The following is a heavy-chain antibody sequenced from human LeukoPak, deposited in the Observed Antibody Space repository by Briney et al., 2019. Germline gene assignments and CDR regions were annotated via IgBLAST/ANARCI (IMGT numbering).Heavy chain of an antibody. CDR1: GFTCSSYS. Sequence: PGGSLRLSCAASGFTCSSYSMNWVRQAPGKGLEWVSSISSSSSYIYYADSVKGRFTISRDNAKNSLYLQMNSLRAEDTAVYYCARDYSGGSYSWFDPWGQGTLVTVSS. D-gene: IGHD1-26*01. CDR3: ARDYSGGSYSWFDP. CDR2: ISSSSSYI. J-gene: IGHJ5*02. V-gene: IGHV3-21*01.